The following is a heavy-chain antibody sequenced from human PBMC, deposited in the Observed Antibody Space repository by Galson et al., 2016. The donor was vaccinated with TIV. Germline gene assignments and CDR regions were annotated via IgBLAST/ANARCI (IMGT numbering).Heavy chain of an antibody. CDR2: INHRRST. Sequence: LSLTCEVYGGSFNRYYWTWIRQPPGKGLEWIGQINHRRSTKYNPSLNSRVTISVDTSKNQFSLKMTSMTAADTAVYYCASPFPGGDDFWSAYYDAFDVWGQGTMVTVSS. V-gene: IGHV4-34*01. J-gene: IGHJ3*01. CDR3: ASPFPGGDDFWSAYYDAFDV. CDR1: GGSFNRYY. D-gene: IGHD3-3*01.